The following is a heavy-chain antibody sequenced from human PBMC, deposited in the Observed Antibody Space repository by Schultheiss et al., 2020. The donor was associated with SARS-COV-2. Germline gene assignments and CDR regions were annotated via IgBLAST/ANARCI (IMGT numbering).Heavy chain of an antibody. CDR1: GGTFSSYA. CDR3: ARYSSSSGFDY. D-gene: IGHD6-6*01. J-gene: IGHJ4*02. CDR2: INPNSGGT. V-gene: IGHV1-2*02. Sequence: ASVKVSCKASGGTFSSYAISWVRQAPGQGLEWMGWINPNSGGTNYAQKFQGRVTITRDTSISTAYMELNILISDDTAVYYCARYSSSSGFDYWGQGTLVTVSS.